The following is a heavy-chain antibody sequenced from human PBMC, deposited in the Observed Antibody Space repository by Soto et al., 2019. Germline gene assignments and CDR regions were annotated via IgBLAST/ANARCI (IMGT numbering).Heavy chain of an antibody. V-gene: IGHV5-51*01. CDR1: GYRFTSSW. CDR2: IYPGDSDT. D-gene: IGHD1-1*01. J-gene: IGHJ4*02. Sequence: PXDSLTISCKASGYRFTSSWIGLVRQMPGKGLEWMGIIYPGDSDTRYRPSFQGQVTISADKSSGTAYLQWNSLQASDTAMYYCARLPGIVAPGTVFLDNWGQGTMVTVSS. CDR3: ARLPGIVAPGTVFLDN.